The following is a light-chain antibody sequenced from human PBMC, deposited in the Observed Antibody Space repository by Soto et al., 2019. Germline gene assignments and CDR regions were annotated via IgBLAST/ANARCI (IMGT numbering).Light chain of an antibody. CDR2: DVY. Sequence: QSVLTQPTSVSGSPGQSITISCIGTTSDIGGYDYVSWYQHHPGKAPKLLIYDVYNRPSEISTRFSGSKSGNTASLTISGLQTEDEADYYCTSYVSASTPYVFGTGTKVTVL. CDR1: TSDIGGYDY. V-gene: IGLV2-14*01. CDR3: TSYVSASTPYV. J-gene: IGLJ1*01.